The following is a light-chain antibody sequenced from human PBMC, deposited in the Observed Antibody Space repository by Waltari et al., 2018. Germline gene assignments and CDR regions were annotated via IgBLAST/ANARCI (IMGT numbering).Light chain of an antibody. J-gene: IGLJ3*02. Sequence: QPVLTQSSSTSASLGSSVKLTCTLDSGHSTYIIAWHQQQEGKAPRYLMKLEDSGNYNKGSGGPDRFSGSSSGADRYLAIFNLQSEDEADYYCETWDSNTRVFGGGTKLTVL. V-gene: IGLV4-60*03. CDR3: ETWDSNTRV. CDR2: LEDSGNY. CDR1: SGHSTYI.